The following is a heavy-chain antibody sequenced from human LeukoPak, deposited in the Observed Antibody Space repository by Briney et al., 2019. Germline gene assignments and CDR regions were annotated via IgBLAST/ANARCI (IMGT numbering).Heavy chain of an antibody. J-gene: IGHJ4*02. CDR3: ARRDRYYFDY. V-gene: IGHV4-39*01. CDR2: IYYSGST. Sequence: WETLSLTCTVSGGSIRGSNYFWGWIRQPPGKGLEWIGTIYYSGSTYYSPSLKSRVTISVDTSKNQFSLKLSSVTAADTAVYYCARRDRYYFDYWGQGTLVTVSS. CDR1: GGSIRGSNYF. D-gene: IGHD3-22*01.